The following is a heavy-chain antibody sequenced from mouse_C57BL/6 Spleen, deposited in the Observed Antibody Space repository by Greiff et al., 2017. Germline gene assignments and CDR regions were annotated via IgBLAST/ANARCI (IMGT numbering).Heavy chain of an antibody. CDR2: IDPSDSYT. CDR1: GYTFTSYW. CDR3: ARIDYSNPFDY. D-gene: IGHD2-5*01. J-gene: IGHJ2*01. V-gene: IGHV1-69*01. Sequence: QVQLQQPGAELVMPGASVKLSCKASGYTFTSYWMHWVKQRPGQGLEWIGEIDPSDSYTNYNEKFKGKATLTADKSSSTAYMQFSSLTSEDSAIYYCARIDYSNPFDYWGQGTTLTVSS.